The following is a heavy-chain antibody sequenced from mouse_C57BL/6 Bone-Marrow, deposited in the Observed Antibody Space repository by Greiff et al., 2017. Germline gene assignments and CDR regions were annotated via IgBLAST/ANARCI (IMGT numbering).Heavy chain of an antibody. CDR2: IYPRSGNT. CDR1: GYTFTSYG. D-gene: IGHD1-1*01. V-gene: IGHV1-81*01. J-gene: IGHJ1*03. Sequence: QVQLQQSGAELARPGASVKLSCKASGYTFTSYGISWVKQRTGQGLEWIGEIYPRSGNTYYNEKFKGKATLTADKSSSTAYMELRSLTSEDSAVYFCARSRDGSSYDWYFDVWGTGTTVTVSS. CDR3: ARSRDGSSYDWYFDV.